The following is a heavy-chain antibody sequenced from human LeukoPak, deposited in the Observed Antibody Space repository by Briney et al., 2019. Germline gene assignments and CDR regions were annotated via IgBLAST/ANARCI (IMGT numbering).Heavy chain of an antibody. CDR1: GGSISSYY. V-gene: IGHV4-59*01. CDR3: PSSDFWSGSPSGWFDP. J-gene: IGHJ5*02. Sequence: PSETLSLTCTVSGGSISSYYWSWIRQPPGKGLEWIGYIYYSGSTNYNPSLKSRVTISVDTSKNQFSLKLSSVTAADTAVYYCPSSDFWSGSPSGWFDPWGQGTLVTVSS. D-gene: IGHD3-3*01. CDR2: IYYSGST.